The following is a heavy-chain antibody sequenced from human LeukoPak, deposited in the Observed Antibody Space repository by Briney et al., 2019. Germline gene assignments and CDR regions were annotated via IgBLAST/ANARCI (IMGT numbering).Heavy chain of an antibody. J-gene: IGHJ4*02. V-gene: IGHV1-46*01. CDR1: GYTFTSYY. D-gene: IGHD1-26*01. CDR3: ARDLDQYSGRYGGFGHDF. CDR2: INPSGGST. Sequence: ASVKVSCKASGYTFTSYYMHWVRQAPGQGLEWMGIINPSGGSTSYAQKFQGRVTMTRDTSTSTVYMELSSLRSDDTAVYYCARDLDQYSGRYGGFGHDFWGQGTLVTVSS.